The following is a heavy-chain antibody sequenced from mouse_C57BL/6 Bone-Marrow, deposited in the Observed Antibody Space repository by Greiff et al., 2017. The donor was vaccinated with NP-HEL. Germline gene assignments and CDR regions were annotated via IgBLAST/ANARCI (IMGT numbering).Heavy chain of an antibody. CDR2: IYPYNGVS. Sequence: VQLQQSGPELVKPGASVKISCKASGYSFTGYYMHWVKQSHGNILDWIGYIYPYNGVSSYNQKFKGKATLTVEKSSSTAYMELRSLTSEDSAVYYCARLRGDYYGSSYAMDYWGQGTSVTVSS. D-gene: IGHD1-1*01. CDR1: GYSFTGYY. V-gene: IGHV1-31*01. J-gene: IGHJ4*01. CDR3: ARLRGDYYGSSYAMDY.